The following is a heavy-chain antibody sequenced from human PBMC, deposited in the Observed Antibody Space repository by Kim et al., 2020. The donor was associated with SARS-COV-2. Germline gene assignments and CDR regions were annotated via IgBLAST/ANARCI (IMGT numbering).Heavy chain of an antibody. CDR1: GYTFTSYA. Sequence: ASVKVSCKASGYTFTSYAMHWVRQAPGQRLEWMGWINAGNGNTKYSQKFQGRVTITRDTSASTAYMELSSLRSEDTAVYYCARSLYGLEGYGDSKGFDYWGQGTLVTVSS. V-gene: IGHV1-3*01. CDR2: INAGNGNT. CDR3: ARSLYGLEGYGDSKGFDY. J-gene: IGHJ4*02. D-gene: IGHD4-17*01.